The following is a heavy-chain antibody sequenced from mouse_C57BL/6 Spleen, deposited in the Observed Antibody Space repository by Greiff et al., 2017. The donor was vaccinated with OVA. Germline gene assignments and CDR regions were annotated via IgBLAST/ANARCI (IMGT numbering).Heavy chain of an antibody. Sequence: VQLQQPGAELVMPGASVKLSCKASGYTFTSYWMHWVKQRPGQGLEWIGEIDPSDSYTNYNQKFKGKSTLTVDKSSSTAYMQLSSLTSEDSAVYYCARRGITTVQGYFDVWGTGTTVTVSS. CDR3: ARRGITTVQGYFDV. CDR2: IDPSDSYT. CDR1: GYTFTSYW. D-gene: IGHD1-1*01. J-gene: IGHJ1*03. V-gene: IGHV1-69*01.